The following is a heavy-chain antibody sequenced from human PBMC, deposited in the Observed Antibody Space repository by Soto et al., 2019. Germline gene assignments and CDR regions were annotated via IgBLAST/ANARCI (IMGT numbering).Heavy chain of an antibody. D-gene: IGHD4-4*01. CDR3: ARGSDYSNYVLWYFDY. V-gene: IGHV1-69*06. Sequence: QVQLVQSGAEVKKPGSSVKVSCNASGGTFSSYAISWVRQSPGQGLEWMGGIIPIFGTANYAQKFQGRVTITADKSTSTAYMELSSLRSEDTAVYYCARGSDYSNYVLWYFDYWGQGTLVPVSS. J-gene: IGHJ4*02. CDR1: GGTFSSYA. CDR2: IIPIFGTA.